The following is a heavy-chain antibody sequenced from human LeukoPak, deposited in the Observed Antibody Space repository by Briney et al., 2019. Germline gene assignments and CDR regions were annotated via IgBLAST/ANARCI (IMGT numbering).Heavy chain of an antibody. V-gene: IGHV3-30*04. CDR1: GFTFSGYA. CDR2: ISYDGSNK. D-gene: IGHD5-24*01. J-gene: IGHJ4*02. CDR3: ARASSRDGYNFVY. Sequence: PGGSLRLSCAASGFTFSGYAMHWVRQAPGKGLEWVAVISYDGSNKYYADSVKGRFTISRDNSKNTLYLQMNSLRAEDTAVYYCARASSRDGYNFVYWGQGTLVTVSS.